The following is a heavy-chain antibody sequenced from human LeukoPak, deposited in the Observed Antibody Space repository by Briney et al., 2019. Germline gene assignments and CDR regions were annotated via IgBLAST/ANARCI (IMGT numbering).Heavy chain of an antibody. Sequence: GRSLRLSCAASGFTFDDYAMHWVRQAPGKGLEWVSGISWNSGSIGYADSVKGRFTISRDNAKNSLYLQMNSLRAEDTALYYCAKAPASGYGTPCYFDYWGQGTLVTVSS. CDR1: GFTFDDYA. J-gene: IGHJ4*01. CDR3: AKAPASGYGTPCYFDY. CDR2: ISWNSGSI. D-gene: IGHD5-18*01. V-gene: IGHV3-9*01.